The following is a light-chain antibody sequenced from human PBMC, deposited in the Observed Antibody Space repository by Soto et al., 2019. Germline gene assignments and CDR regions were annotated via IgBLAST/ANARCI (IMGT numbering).Light chain of an antibody. CDR1: QSVSSY. Sequence: EIVLTQSPATLSLSPGERATLSCRASQSVSSYLAWYQQKPGQAPRLLIYDASNSATGIPARFSGSGYGTDFTLTISSLEPEDFAIYYCQQRSNWPPVTFGGGTKVEIK. CDR3: QQRSNWPPVT. J-gene: IGKJ4*01. CDR2: DAS. V-gene: IGKV3-11*01.